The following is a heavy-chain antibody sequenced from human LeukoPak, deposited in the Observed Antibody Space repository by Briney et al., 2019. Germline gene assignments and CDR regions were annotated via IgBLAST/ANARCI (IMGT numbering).Heavy chain of an antibody. Sequence: SETLSLTCTVSGGSMSSSSYYWGWIRQPPGKGLEWIGSIYYSGSTYQNPSLKSRVTISVDTSKNQFSLKLSSVTAADTAVYYCAGRDVVVTAPYFRHWGQGTLVTVSS. CDR1: GGSMSSSSYY. D-gene: IGHD2-21*02. V-gene: IGHV4-39*07. CDR2: IYYSGST. J-gene: IGHJ1*01. CDR3: AGRDVVVTAPYFRH.